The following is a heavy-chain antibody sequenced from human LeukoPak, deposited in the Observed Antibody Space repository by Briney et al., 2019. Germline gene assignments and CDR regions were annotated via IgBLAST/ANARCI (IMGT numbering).Heavy chain of an antibody. J-gene: IGHJ4*02. Sequence: PGGSLRLSCAASGFTFSSYEMNWVRQAPGKGLEWVSYINSGGSTIYYADSVKGRFTISRDSAKNSLYLQMSSLRAEDTAVYYCARDLAGDHYFDSWGQGTLVTVSS. CDR2: INSGGSTI. V-gene: IGHV3-48*03. CDR1: GFTFSSYE. D-gene: IGHD3-16*01. CDR3: ARDLAGDHYFDS.